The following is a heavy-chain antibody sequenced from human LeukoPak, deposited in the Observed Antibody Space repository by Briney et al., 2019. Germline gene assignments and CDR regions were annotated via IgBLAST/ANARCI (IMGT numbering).Heavy chain of an antibody. D-gene: IGHD6-19*01. CDR3: AKTILSIAVAGTCVDY. CDR2: ISSSGSTI. Sequence: GGSLRLSCAASGFTFSDYYMSWIRQAPGKGLEWVSYISSSGSTIYYADSVKGRFTISRDNAKNSLYLQMNSLRAEDTAVYYCAKTILSIAVAGTCVDYWGQGTLATVSS. CDR1: GFTFSDYY. J-gene: IGHJ4*02. V-gene: IGHV3-11*01.